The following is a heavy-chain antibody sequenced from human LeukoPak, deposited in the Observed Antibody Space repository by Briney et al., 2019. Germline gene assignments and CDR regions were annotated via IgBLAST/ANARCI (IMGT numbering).Heavy chain of an antibody. Sequence: PGGSLRLSCVASGFTFSTYVLHWVRQAPGKGLEYVSGISGKGESKYYADSVKGRFTISRDNSKNTLNLQMGSLRAEDMAVYYCARSGSGSGSPGGYFDYWGQGILVTVSS. V-gene: IGHV3-64*02. D-gene: IGHD1-26*01. CDR3: ARSGSGSGSPGGYFDY. CDR1: GFTFSTYV. J-gene: IGHJ4*02. CDR2: ISGKGESK.